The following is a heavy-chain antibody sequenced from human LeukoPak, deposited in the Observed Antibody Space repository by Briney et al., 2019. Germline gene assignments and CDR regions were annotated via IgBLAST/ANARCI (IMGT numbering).Heavy chain of an antibody. CDR3: ARDARGGGLD. D-gene: IGHD2-15*01. CDR1: GGSISSSNW. Sequence: QPSETLSLTCAVSGGSISSSNWWSWVRQPPGKGLEWIGETYHSGSTNYNPSLKSRVTIPVDKSKNQFSLKLSSVTAADTAVYYCARDARGGGLDWGQGTLVTVSS. V-gene: IGHV4-4*02. J-gene: IGHJ4*02. CDR2: TYHSGST.